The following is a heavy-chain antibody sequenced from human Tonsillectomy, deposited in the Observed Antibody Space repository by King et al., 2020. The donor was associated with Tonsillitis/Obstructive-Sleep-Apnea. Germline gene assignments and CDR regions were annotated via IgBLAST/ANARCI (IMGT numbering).Heavy chain of an antibody. CDR1: GFTFGDYA. J-gene: IGHJ6*04. CDR3: TRGGGYCRSTSCYLDV. D-gene: IGHD2-2*01. Sequence: QLVQSGGGLVQPGRSLRLSCTASGFTFGDYAMSWVRQAPGKGLEWVGFTRSKAYGGTTEYAASVKGRFTISRDDSNSTAYLKMNSLKTEDTAVYYCTRGGGYCRSTSCYLDVWGKGTTVTVSS. V-gene: IGHV3-49*04. CDR2: TRSKAYGGTT.